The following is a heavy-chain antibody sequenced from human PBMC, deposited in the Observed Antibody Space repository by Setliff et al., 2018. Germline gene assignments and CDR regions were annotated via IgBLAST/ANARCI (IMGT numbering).Heavy chain of an antibody. CDR2: INHSGST. CDR1: GGSFSGYY. D-gene: IGHD3-10*01. V-gene: IGHV4-34*01. J-gene: IGHJ4*02. CDR3: ASGGRPNPRRGGSESYYKGPIDY. Sequence: TLSLTCAVYGGSFSGYYWSWIRRPTGKGLEWSGEINHSGSTNYNPSLKSRVTISVDTSKNQFSLKLSSVTAADTAVYYCASGGRPNPRRGGSESYYKGPIDYWGQGTLVTVSS.